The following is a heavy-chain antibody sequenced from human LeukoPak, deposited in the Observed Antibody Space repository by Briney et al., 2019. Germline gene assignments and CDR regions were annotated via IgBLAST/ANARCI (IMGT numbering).Heavy chain of an antibody. CDR1: GFTFSSYA. CDR3: ARAGLLWFGELFSAFDI. D-gene: IGHD3-10*01. J-gene: IGHJ3*02. CDR2: ISYDGSNK. Sequence: GGSLRLSCAASGFTFSSYAMHWVRKAPGKGLEWVAVISYDGSNKYYADSVKGRFTISRDNSKNTLYLQMNSLRAEDTAVYYCARAGLLWFGELFSAFDIWGQGTMVTVSS. V-gene: IGHV3-30*04.